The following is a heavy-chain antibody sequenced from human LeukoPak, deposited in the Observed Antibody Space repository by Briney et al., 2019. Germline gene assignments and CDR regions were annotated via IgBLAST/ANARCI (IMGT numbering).Heavy chain of an antibody. J-gene: IGHJ4*02. CDR1: GFTFSSHA. V-gene: IGHV3-64D*06. CDR2: TSSNGGST. CDR3: AREDADYTFSFDF. Sequence: GGSLRLSCSASGFTFSSHAMHWVRQAPGKGLEYVSATSSNGGSTYYADSVKGRFTISRDNSKNTLYLQMSSLRAEDTAVYYCAREDADYTFSFDFWGQGTLVTVSS. D-gene: IGHD4-17*01.